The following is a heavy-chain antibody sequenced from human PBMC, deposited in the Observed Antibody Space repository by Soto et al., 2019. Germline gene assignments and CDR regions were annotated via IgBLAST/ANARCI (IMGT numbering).Heavy chain of an antibody. D-gene: IGHD6-13*01. Sequence: VQLVESGGGLVQPGRSLRLSCTASGFTFSSYGMHWVRQAPGKGLEWVAVIWYDGSNKYYADSVKGRFTISRDNSKNTLYLQMNSLRAEDTAVYYCATTRGIAAAGTFHWGQGTLVTVSS. CDR3: ATTRGIAAAGTFH. J-gene: IGHJ4*02. CDR2: IWYDGSNK. CDR1: GFTFSSYG. V-gene: IGHV3-33*01.